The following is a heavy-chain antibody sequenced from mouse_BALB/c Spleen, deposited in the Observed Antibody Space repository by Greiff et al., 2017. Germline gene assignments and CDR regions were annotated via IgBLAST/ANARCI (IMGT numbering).Heavy chain of an antibody. V-gene: IGHV1-7*01. CDR2: INPSTGYT. Sequence: VQLQQSGAELAKPGASVKMSCKASGYTFTSYWMHWVKQRPGQGLEWIGYINPSTGYTEYNQKFKDKATLTADKSSSTAYMQLSSLTSEDSAVYYCARHHYYGSSYWYFDVWGAGTTVTVSA. J-gene: IGHJ1*01. D-gene: IGHD1-1*01. CDR1: GYTFTSYW. CDR3: ARHHYYGSSYWYFDV.